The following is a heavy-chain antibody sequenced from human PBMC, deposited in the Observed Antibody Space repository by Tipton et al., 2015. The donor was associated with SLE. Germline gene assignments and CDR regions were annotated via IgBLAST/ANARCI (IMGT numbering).Heavy chain of an antibody. D-gene: IGHD1-26*01. Sequence: SLRLSCAASGFTFSSYGMHWVRQTPGKGLEWVALISWDANNEYYADSVKGRLTISRDNSKNTLHLQMNSLRAEDTAVYYCARSNIVGATGYFDYWGQGTLVTVSS. CDR3: ARSNIVGATGYFDY. J-gene: IGHJ4*02. V-gene: IGHV3-30*03. CDR2: ISWDANNE. CDR1: GFTFSSYG.